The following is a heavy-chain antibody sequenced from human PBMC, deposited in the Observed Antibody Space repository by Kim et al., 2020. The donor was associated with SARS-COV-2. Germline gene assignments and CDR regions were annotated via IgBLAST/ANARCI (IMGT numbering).Heavy chain of an antibody. Sequence: ASVKVSCKASGYSFSSYGLTWVRQAPGQGLEWMGWISAYNGNTNYAQKLQGRVTMTTDTSTSTAYMELRSLRSDDTAVYYCARDGQAAAMGDWYFDVWGRGTLVTVSS. CDR3: ARDGQAAAMGDWYFDV. J-gene: IGHJ2*01. V-gene: IGHV1-18*01. CDR1: GYSFSSYG. CDR2: ISAYNGNT. D-gene: IGHD6-13*01.